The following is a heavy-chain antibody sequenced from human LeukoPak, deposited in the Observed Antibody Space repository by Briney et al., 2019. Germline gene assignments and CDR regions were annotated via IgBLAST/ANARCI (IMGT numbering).Heavy chain of an antibody. J-gene: IGHJ6*02. V-gene: IGHV3-33*01. CDR2: ISYDGSNE. CDR3: ARARLKMDV. CDR1: GFTFIAYG. Sequence: PGGSLRLSCAASGFTFIAYGMHGVRQAPGRGLEWVAVISYDGSNEHYADSVKGRFTISRDNSKNTLLLQMNSLRAEDTAVYYCARARLKMDVWGQGTTVTVSS.